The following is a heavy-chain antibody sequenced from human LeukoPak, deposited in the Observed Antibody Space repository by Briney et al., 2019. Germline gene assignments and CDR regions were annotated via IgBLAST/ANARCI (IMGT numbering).Heavy chain of an antibody. J-gene: IGHJ5*02. CDR1: GGSISSYY. CDR2: IYYSGST. CDR3: ARVVTYYYGSGSYVRFDP. V-gene: IGHV4-59*08. D-gene: IGHD3-10*01. Sequence: SETLCLTCTVSGGSISSYYWSWIRQPPGKGLEWIGYIYYSGSTNYNPSLKSRVTISVDTSKNQFSLKLSSVTAADTAVYYCARVVTYYYGSGSYVRFDPWGQGTLVTVSS.